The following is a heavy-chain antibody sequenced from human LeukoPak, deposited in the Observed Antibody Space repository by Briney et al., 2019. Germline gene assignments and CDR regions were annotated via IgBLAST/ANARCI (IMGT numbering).Heavy chain of an antibody. CDR1: GYTFTGYY. CDR3: ARAFGYCSSTSCQPDAFDI. CDR2: INPNSGGT. D-gene: IGHD2-2*03. J-gene: IGHJ3*02. Sequence: ASVKVSCKASGYTFTGYYMHWVRQAPGQGLEWMGWINPNSGGTNHAQKFQGWVTMTRDTSISTAYMELSRLRSDDTAVYYCARAFGYCSSTSCQPDAFDIWGQGTMVTVSS. V-gene: IGHV1-2*04.